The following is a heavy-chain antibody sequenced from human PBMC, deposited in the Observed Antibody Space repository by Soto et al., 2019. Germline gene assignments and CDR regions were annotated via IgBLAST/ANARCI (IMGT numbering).Heavy chain of an antibody. CDR2: IIPIFGTA. V-gene: IGHV1-69*13. CDR1: GGTFISYA. Sequence: SVKVSCKASGGTFISYAISWVRQAPGQGLEWMGGIIPIFGTANYAQKFQGRVTITADESTSTAYMELSSLRSEDTAVYYCARLVFGDLGGAPNFDYGGQETRVPVSS. CDR3: ARLVFGDLGGAPNFDY. D-gene: IGHD3-16*01. J-gene: IGHJ4*02.